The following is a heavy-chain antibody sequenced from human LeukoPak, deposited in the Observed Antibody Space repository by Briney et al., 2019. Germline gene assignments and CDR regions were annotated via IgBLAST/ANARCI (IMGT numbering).Heavy chain of an antibody. D-gene: IGHD2-2*01. Sequence: GGPLRLPCEASESPFSTYSMTWVRQPPGKGLEWVQSISSSSSYIYYADSVKGRFTISRDNAKNSLYLQMNSLRAEDTAVYYCASVREGSTSPLYDYWGQGTLVTVSS. V-gene: IGHV3-21*01. CDR1: ESPFSTYS. CDR2: ISSSSSYI. J-gene: IGHJ4*02. CDR3: ASVREGSTSPLYDY.